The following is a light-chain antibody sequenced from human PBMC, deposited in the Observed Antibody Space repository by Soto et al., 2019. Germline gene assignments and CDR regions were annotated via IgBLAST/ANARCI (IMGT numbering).Light chain of an antibody. J-gene: IGKJ2*01. CDR3: QQYSNWPPLYT. V-gene: IGKV3-15*01. CDR1: QSVSSY. CDR2: DAS. Sequence: EIVMTQSPSTLSVSPGERATLSCRASQSVSSYLAWYQQKPGLPPRLLIYDASTRATGIPDRCSGSGSGTDFTLTLSSRQSADFAVYDCQQYSNWPPLYTFGRGTKLEIK.